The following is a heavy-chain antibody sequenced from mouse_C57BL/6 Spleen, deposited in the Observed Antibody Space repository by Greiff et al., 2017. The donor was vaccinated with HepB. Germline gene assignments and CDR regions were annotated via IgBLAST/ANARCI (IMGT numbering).Heavy chain of an antibody. CDR3: ARGDYDREGYAMDY. CDR1: GYTFTNYW. V-gene: IGHV1-63*01. J-gene: IGHJ4*01. CDR2: IYPGGGYT. D-gene: IGHD2-4*01. Sequence: QVQLQQSGAELVRPGTSVKMSCKASGYTFTNYWIGWAKQRPGHGLEWIGDIYPGGGYTNYNEKFKGKATLTADKSSSTAYMQFSSLTSEDSAIYYCARGDYDREGYAMDYWGQGTSVTVSS.